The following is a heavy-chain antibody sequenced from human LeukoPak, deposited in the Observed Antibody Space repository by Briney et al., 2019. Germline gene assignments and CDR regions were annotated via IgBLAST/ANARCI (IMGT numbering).Heavy chain of an antibody. Sequence: AGGPLRLSCVASGFPFSSYWMTWVRQAPGKGLEWVANINRDGSERYYVDSVKGRFTISRDDAKSSLYLQMNSLRAKDTAVYYCARRNAMDVWGQGTTVIVFS. CDR1: GFPFSSYW. J-gene: IGHJ6*02. V-gene: IGHV3-7*03. CDR2: INRDGSER. CDR3: ARRNAMDV.